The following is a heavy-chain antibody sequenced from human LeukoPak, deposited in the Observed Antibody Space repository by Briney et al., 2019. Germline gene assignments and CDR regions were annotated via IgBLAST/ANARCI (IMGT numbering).Heavy chain of an antibody. CDR3: IHRRGDSGYD. CDR2: IKSTPHGGTT. CDR1: GLTFSHAW. D-gene: IGHD5-12*01. V-gene: IGHV3-15*01. Sequence: GGSLRLSCAVSGLTFSHAWMSWVRQAPGKGLEWVGRIKSTPHGGTTDYAAPVKDRLTISRDDSRNTLYLQMNNLKTEDTAVYYCIHRRGDSGYDWSQGTMVTVSS. J-gene: IGHJ3*01.